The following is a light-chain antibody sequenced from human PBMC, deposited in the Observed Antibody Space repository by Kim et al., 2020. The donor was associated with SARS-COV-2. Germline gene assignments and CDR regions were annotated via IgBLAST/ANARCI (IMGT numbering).Light chain of an antibody. CDR1: QSISSY. CDR2: AAS. V-gene: IGKV1-39*01. Sequence: ASVGDRVTITCRASQSISSYLNWYQQKPGKAPKLLIYAASSLQSGVSSRFSGSGSGTDFTLTISSLQPEDFATYYCQQSYSTPPTFGGGTKVDIK. J-gene: IGKJ4*01. CDR3: QQSYSTPPT.